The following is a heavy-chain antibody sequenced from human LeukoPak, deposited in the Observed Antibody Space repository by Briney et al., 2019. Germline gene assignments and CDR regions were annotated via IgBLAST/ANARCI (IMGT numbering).Heavy chain of an antibody. V-gene: IGHV3-23*01. D-gene: IGHD6-19*01. J-gene: IGHJ4*02. CDR3: AKAKYSSGWYYFDY. CDR2: ISGSGGST. CDR1: GFTFSTYA. Sequence: GRCLRLSCAASGFTFSTYAMTWVRQAPGKGLECVSGISGSGGSTYCADSVKGRFTISRDNSNNTLYLQMNSLRAEDTAVYYCAKAKYSSGWYYFDYWGQGALVTVSS.